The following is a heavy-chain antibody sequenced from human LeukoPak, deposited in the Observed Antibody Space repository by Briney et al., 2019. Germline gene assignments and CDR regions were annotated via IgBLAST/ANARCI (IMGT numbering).Heavy chain of an antibody. V-gene: IGHV5-51*01. CDR2: IYPGDSET. J-gene: IGHJ4*02. CDR1: GYKFTNYW. Sequence: GGSLKISCKASGYKFTNYWIGWVRQVPGKGLEWMTIIYPGDSETRYSPSFQGQVIISADKSIGTMYLQWSSLKASDTAMYYCARALRTGQGDYVPVLWGQGTLVIVSS. D-gene: IGHD4-17*01. CDR3: ARALRTGQGDYVPVL.